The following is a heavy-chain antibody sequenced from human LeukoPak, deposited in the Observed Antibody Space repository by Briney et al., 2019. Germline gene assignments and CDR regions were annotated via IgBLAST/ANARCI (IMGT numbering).Heavy chain of an antibody. CDR1: GYTFTSYY. V-gene: IGHV1-46*03. CDR3: ARSISLTTVISDY. Sequence: ASVKVSCKASGYTFTSYYMHWVRQAPGQGLEWMGIINPSGGSRSYAQKFQGRLTVTRDTSTNTVYMELSSLSSEDTAMCYCARSISLTTVISDYWGQGTLVTVSS. J-gene: IGHJ4*02. D-gene: IGHD4-17*01. CDR2: INPSGGSR.